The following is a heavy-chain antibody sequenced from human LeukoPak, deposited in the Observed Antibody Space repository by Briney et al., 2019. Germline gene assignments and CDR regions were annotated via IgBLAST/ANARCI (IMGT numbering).Heavy chain of an antibody. CDR1: GYTLTELS. CDR3: ATGSGIFGVVINY. J-gene: IGHJ4*02. Sequence: ASVKVSCKVSGYTLTELSMHWVRQAPGKGLEWMGGFDSEDGETIFAQKFQGRVTMTEDTSTDTAYMELSSLGSEDTAVYYCATGSGIFGVVINYWGQGTLVTVSS. V-gene: IGHV1-24*01. D-gene: IGHD3-3*01. CDR2: FDSEDGET.